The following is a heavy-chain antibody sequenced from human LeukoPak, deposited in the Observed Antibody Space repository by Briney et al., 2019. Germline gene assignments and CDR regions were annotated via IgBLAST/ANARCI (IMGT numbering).Heavy chain of an antibody. CDR3: ARGAEAAAEHCFDY. D-gene: IGHD6-13*01. J-gene: IGHJ4*02. V-gene: IGHV4-39*01. CDR1: GGSISSSSYY. CDR2: IYYSGST. Sequence: SETLSLTCTVSGGSISSSSYYWGWIRQPPGKGLEWIGSIYYSGSTYYNPSLKSRVTISVDTSKNQFSLKLSSVTAADAAVYYCARGAEAAAEHCFDYWGQGTLVTVSS.